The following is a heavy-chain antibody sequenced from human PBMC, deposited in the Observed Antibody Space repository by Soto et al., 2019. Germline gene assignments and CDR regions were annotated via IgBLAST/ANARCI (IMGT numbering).Heavy chain of an antibody. Sequence: SETLSLTCTVSGGSISSGDYYWSWILQPPGEGLEWIDYIYFSGSTYYNPSLKSRVTISVDTSKNQFSLKLRSVTAADTAVYYCASSIAAAGGWFDPWGQGTLVTVS. V-gene: IGHV4-30-4*01. CDR3: ASSIAAAGGWFDP. J-gene: IGHJ5*02. D-gene: IGHD6-13*01. CDR2: IYFSGST. CDR1: GGSISSGDYY.